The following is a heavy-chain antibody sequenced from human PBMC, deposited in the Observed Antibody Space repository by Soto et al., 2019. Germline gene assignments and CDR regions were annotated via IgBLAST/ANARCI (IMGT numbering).Heavy chain of an antibody. CDR3: ARWVREYSSSSDDY. Sequence: SVKVSCKASGGTFSSYAISWVRQAPGQGLEWMGGIIPIFGTANYAQKFQGRVTITADESTSTAYMELSSLRSEDTAVYYCARWVREYSSSSDDYWGQGTLVTVSS. CDR1: GGTFSSYA. J-gene: IGHJ4*02. CDR2: IIPIFGTA. D-gene: IGHD6-6*01. V-gene: IGHV1-69*13.